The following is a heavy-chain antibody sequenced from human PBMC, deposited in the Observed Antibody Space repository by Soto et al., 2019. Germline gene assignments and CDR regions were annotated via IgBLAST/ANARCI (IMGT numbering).Heavy chain of an antibody. D-gene: IGHD3-16*01. CDR2: IVVGSGNT. J-gene: IGHJ6*02. CDR3: AARGATGSSYYSGLDV. CDR1: GFTFTSSA. V-gene: IGHV1-58*01. Sequence: GASVKVSCKASGFTFTSSAVQWVQQARGQRLEWIGWIVVGSGNTNYAQQFRERVTITRDMSTGTAYMQLGSLRSDDTAVYYCAARGATGSSYYSGLDVWGQGTTVTVSS.